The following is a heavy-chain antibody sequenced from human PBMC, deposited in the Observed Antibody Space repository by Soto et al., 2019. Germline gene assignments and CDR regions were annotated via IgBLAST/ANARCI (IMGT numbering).Heavy chain of an antibody. J-gene: IGHJ4*02. CDR1: GGSISSYY. Sequence: SETLSLTCTVSGGSISSYYWSWIRQPPGKGLEWIGYIHYSGSTNYSPSLKSRVTISLDTAKNQFSLKLSSVTAADTAVYYCSREVITGPPYYFDYWGQGTLVTVSS. CDR2: IHYSGST. CDR3: SREVITGPPYYFDY. D-gene: IGHD1-20*01. V-gene: IGHV4-59*01.